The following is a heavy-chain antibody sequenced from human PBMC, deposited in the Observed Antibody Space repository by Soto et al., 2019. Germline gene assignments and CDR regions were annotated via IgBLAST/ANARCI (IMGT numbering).Heavy chain of an antibody. V-gene: IGHV5-51*01. J-gene: IGHJ4*02. CDR2: IYPGDSDT. D-gene: IGHD6-13*01. CDR3: ARGSSSWREFDY. Sequence: ESLKISCKGSGYSFTSSWIGWVRQMPGKGLEWMGIIYPGDSDTRYSPSFQGQVTISADKSINTAYLQWSRLKASYTAMYYCARGSSSWREFDYWGQGTLVTVSS. CDR1: GYSFTSSW.